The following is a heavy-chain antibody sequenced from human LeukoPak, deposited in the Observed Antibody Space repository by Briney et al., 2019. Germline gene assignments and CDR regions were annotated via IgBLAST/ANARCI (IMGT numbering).Heavy chain of an antibody. J-gene: IGHJ6*03. V-gene: IGHV1-8*03. CDR1: GYTFTSYD. CDR2: MNPNSGNT. CDR3: ARGRNGYRYYYYYYMDV. Sequence: APVKVSCKASGYTFTSYDINWVRQATGQGLEWMGWMNPNSGNTGYAQKFQGRVTITRSTSISTAYMELSSLRSEDTAVYYCARGRNGYRYYYYYYMDVWGKGTTVTVSS. D-gene: IGHD3-16*02.